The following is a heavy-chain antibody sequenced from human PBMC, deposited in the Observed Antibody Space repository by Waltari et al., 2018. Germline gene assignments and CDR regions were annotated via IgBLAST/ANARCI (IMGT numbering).Heavy chain of an antibody. J-gene: IGHJ3*02. V-gene: IGHV4-38-2*01. D-gene: IGHD3-3*01. CDR1: GYSISSGYY. Sequence: QVQLQESGPGLVKPSETLSLTCAVSGYSISSGYYWGWIRQPPGKGLEWIGSIYHSGSTYYNPSLKSRGTISVDTSKNQFSLKRSSVTAADTAVYYCARSSYYDCWSGYGAFDIWGQGTMVTVSS. CDR2: IYHSGST. CDR3: ARSSYYDCWSGYGAFDI.